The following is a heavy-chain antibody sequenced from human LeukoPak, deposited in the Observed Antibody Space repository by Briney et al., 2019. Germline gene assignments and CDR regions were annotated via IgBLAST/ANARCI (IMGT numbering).Heavy chain of an antibody. CDR1: GFNFRGYA. CDR2: IAYDGSDK. J-gene: IGHJ5*02. Sequence: GGSLRLSCAASGFNFRGYAMQWVRQTPGRGLEWLTVIAYDGSDKAYADTVKGRFTVSRDNSKNTLYLQMNSLRVEDTAVYYCARDWNGILDHWGQGTLVTVSS. V-gene: IGHV3-30*04. D-gene: IGHD1-1*01. CDR3: ARDWNGILDH.